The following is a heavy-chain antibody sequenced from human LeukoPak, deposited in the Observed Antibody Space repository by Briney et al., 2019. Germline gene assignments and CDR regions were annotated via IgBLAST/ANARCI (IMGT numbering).Heavy chain of an antibody. CDR1: GYTLTELS. CDR2: FDPEDGET. J-gene: IGHJ5*02. D-gene: IGHD3-16*01. V-gene: IGHV1-24*01. Sequence: GASVKVSCRVSGYTLTELSMHWVRQAPGKGLEWMGVFDPEDGETIYAQKFQGRVTMTEDTSTDTAYMELSSLRSEDTAVYYCARGYAVTDAHWFDPWGQGTLVTVSS. CDR3: ARGYAVTDAHWFDP.